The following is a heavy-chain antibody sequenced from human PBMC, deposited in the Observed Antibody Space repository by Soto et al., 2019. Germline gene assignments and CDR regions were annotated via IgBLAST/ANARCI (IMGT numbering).Heavy chain of an antibody. V-gene: IGHV1-3*05. D-gene: IGHD4-17*01. CDR2: INAGNGNT. CDR1: GYTFTSYA. J-gene: IGHJ4*02. Sequence: QVQLVQSGAEEKKPGASVKVSCKASGYTFTSYAMHWVRQAPGQRLEWMGWINAGNGNTKYSQKFQGRGTIPRDTSERTAYMELSSLRSEATAVYYCARDPDYGDYGTSPADDYWGQGTLVTVSS. CDR3: ARDPDYGDYGTSPADDY.